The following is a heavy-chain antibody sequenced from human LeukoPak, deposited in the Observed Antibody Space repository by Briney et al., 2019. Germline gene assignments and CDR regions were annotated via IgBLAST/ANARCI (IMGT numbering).Heavy chain of an antibody. CDR3: ARRTSSSWYGDYYYYYYYMDV. Sequence: SETLSLTCTVSGGSISSYYWSWIRQPAGKGLEWIGRIYTSGSTNYNPSLKSRVTMSVDTSKNQFSLKLSSVTAADTAVYYCARRTSSSWYGDYYYYYYYMDVWGKGTTVTVSS. D-gene: IGHD6-13*01. CDR1: GGSISSYY. V-gene: IGHV4-4*07. CDR2: IYTSGST. J-gene: IGHJ6*03.